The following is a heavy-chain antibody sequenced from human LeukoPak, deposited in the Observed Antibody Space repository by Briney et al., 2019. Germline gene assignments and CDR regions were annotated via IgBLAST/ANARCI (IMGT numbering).Heavy chain of an antibody. CDR3: ARASLLDIVATYSSSRSDFAFDI. CDR1: GGSFSGCY. D-gene: IGHD5-12*01. CDR2: INHSGST. Sequence: PSETLSLTCAVYGGSFSGCYWTWIRQPPGKGLEWIGEINHSGSTNYNPSLKSRVTISVDTSKNQFSLKLSSATAADTAAYYCARASLLDIVATYSSSRSDFAFDIWGQGTMVTVSS. V-gene: IGHV4-34*01. J-gene: IGHJ3*02.